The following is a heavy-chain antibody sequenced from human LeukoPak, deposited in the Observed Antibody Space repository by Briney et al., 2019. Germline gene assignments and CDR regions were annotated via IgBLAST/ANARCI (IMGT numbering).Heavy chain of an antibody. CDR2: IYYTGTT. V-gene: IGHV4-59*11. D-gene: IGHD3-10*01. CDR1: GGSIANHY. J-gene: IGHJ4*02. CDR3: ARGPNYYNSYDS. Sequence: SETLSLTCTVSGGSIANHYWSWIRQSPEKGREWIAYIYYTGTTYYNPSLKSRVTISVDTSNNYFSLNMRSVTAADTAVYYCARGPNYYNSYDSWGEGTLVTVSS.